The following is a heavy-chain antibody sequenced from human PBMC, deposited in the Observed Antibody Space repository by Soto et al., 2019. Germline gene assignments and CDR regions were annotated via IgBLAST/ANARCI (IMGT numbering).Heavy chain of an antibody. CDR1: GSRFSNYV. CDR2: IIPIFNST. CDR3: AREGRGKKAGYNGLVSLGY. V-gene: IGHV1-69*06. Sequence: QVQLVQSGAEVKTPGSSLKVSCKVSGSRFSNYVISWVRQAPGHGREWLGRIIPIFNSTKYAQNFQCRVTITADKSTSTASLELSSLRSDDTAVYYCAREGRGKKAGYNGLVSLGYWGQGTLVTVSS. J-gene: IGHJ4*02. D-gene: IGHD2-2*02.